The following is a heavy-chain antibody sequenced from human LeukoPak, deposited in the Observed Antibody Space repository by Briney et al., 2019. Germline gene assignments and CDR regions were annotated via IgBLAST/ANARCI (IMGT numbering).Heavy chain of an antibody. J-gene: IGHJ4*02. Sequence: ASVKDSCKASGYTFTCYDINWVRQATGQGLEWMGWMKPNSGNTGHAQKFQGRVTMTRNTSISTAYMELSSLRSEDTAVYYCARTGYSSSWYILNFDYWGQGTLVTVSS. D-gene: IGHD6-13*01. CDR3: ARTGYSSSWYILNFDY. CDR2: MKPNSGNT. CDR1: GYTFTCYD. V-gene: IGHV1-8*01.